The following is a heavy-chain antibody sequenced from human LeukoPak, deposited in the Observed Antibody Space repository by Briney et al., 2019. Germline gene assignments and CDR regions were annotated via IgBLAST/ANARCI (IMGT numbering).Heavy chain of an antibody. J-gene: IGHJ3*02. CDR2: ISTSSSYI. CDR1: GFTFSSYS. CDR3: AKDRSAPHMLWNAFDI. Sequence: GGSLRLSCAASGFTFSSYSMNWVRQAPGKGLEWVSSISTSSSYIYYAHSVKGRFTISRDNAKDSLYLQMNSLRAEDTAMYYCAKDRSAPHMLWNAFDIWGQGTMVTVSS. D-gene: IGHD2-8*01. V-gene: IGHV3-21*01.